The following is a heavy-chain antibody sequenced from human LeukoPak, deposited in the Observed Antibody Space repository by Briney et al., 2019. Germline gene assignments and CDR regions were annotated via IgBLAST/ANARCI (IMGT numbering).Heavy chain of an antibody. CDR2: VYYSGLT. Sequence: PSETLSLTCTVSGGSINSSNYSWGWIRQPPRRGPEWLASVYYSGLTYYNSSLKSRVSISVDTSKNQFSLKLTSVTAADTAVYYCARVAYGSGSRLIDCWGQGTLVTISS. D-gene: IGHD3-10*01. V-gene: IGHV4-39*07. CDR3: ARVAYGSGSRLIDC. J-gene: IGHJ4*02. CDR1: GGSINSSNYS.